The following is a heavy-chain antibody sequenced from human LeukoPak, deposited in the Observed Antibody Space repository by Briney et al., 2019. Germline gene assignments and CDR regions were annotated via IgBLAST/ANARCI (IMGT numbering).Heavy chain of an antibody. V-gene: IGHV4-34*01. CDR2: ITRTGRI. CDR3: ARERYSSGWYWGPVWFDP. CDR1: GGSFSGYY. D-gene: IGHD6-19*01. J-gene: IGHJ5*02. Sequence: SETLSLTCAVYGGSFSGYYWSWIRQPPGKGLDWIGEITRTGRINYNPALKGRVTMSLDTSKNQFSLELSSVTAADTAVYYCARERYSSGWYWGPVWFDPWGQGTLVTVSS.